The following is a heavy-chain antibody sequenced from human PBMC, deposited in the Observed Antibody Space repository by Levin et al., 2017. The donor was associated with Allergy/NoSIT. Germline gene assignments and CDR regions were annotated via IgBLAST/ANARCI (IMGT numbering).Heavy chain of an antibody. V-gene: IGHV4-31*03. CDR2: IYHGGIT. J-gene: IGHJ4*02. CDR3: TIDGGSGSFYNQPFHF. CDR1: GGSVGSGGYY. D-gene: IGHD3-10*01. Sequence: SETLSLTCSVSGGSVGSGGYYWSWVRQRPGKGLEWIGYIYHGGITNYNPAYDSRAVISVNMSKNQLSLQLMSVTATDTAVYYCTIDGGSGSFYNQPFHFWGQGALVTVSS.